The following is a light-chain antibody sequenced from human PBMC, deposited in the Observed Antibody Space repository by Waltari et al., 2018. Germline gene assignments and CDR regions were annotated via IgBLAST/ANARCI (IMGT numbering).Light chain of an antibody. V-gene: IGKV3-11*01. CDR3: QQRDTWPPT. CDR1: QTSGGS. CDR2: GAS. J-gene: IGKJ1*01. Sequence: EIVLTQSPATRSLAPGERATLSCRASQTSGGSLAWYQQKPVQSPSLLISGASRSATAVPARFGGSGSGTDFTLTISSLEPEAFAVYFCQQRDTWPPTFGQGTKV.